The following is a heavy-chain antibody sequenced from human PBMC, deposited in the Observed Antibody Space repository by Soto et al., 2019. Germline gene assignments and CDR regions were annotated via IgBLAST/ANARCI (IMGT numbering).Heavy chain of an antibody. D-gene: IGHD3-3*01. Sequence: PPETLSLTCSVSGGSISSRDWWTWVRQAPGKGLEWIGKIYHGGGTNFSPSLRGRVNISIDKSRKFFSLTLNSVTAADTAIYFCATGNVDSMLESWGRGTLVTVSS. CDR2: IYHGGGT. CDR3: ATGNVDSMLES. CDR1: GGSISSRDW. J-gene: IGHJ4*02. V-gene: IGHV4-4*01.